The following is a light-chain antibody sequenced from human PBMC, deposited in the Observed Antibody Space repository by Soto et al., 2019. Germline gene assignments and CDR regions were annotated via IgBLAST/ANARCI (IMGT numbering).Light chain of an antibody. CDR2: GAS. CDR3: RQYGSSPPTWT. V-gene: IGKV3-20*01. CDR1: QSVSSSY. J-gene: IGKJ1*01. Sequence: EIVLTQSPGTLSLSPGERATLSCRASQSVSSSYLAWYQQKPGQAPRLLIYGASSRATGIPDRFSGSGSGTDFTLTISRLEPEDFAVYYCRQYGSSPPTWTFGQGTKVEIK.